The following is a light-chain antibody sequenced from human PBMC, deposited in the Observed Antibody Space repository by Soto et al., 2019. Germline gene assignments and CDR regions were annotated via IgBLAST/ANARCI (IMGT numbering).Light chain of an antibody. Sequence: EIVLTQSPATLSLSPGERGTLSCRASQSISSYLAWYQQKPGQAPRLLIYDASNRATGVPARFSGSGSGTDFTLTISSLEPEDFAVYYCQQRSNWPLTFGPGTKVDI. CDR2: DAS. CDR3: QQRSNWPLT. V-gene: IGKV3-11*01. J-gene: IGKJ3*01. CDR1: QSISSY.